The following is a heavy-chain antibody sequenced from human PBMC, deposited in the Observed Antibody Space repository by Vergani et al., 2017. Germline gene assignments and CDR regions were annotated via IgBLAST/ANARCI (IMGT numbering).Heavy chain of an antibody. J-gene: IGHJ3*02. CDR1: GYSFTSYW. D-gene: IGHD3-22*01. V-gene: IGHV5-51*01. CDR3: ARPPSYYYDSSGGDAFDI. Sequence: EVQLVQSGAEVKKPGESLKISCKGSGYSFTSYWIGWVRQMPGKGLEWMGIIYPGDSDTRYSPSFQGQVTISADKSISTAYLQWSSLKASDPAMYYCARPPSYYYDSSGGDAFDIWGQGTMVTVSS. CDR2: IYPGDSDT.